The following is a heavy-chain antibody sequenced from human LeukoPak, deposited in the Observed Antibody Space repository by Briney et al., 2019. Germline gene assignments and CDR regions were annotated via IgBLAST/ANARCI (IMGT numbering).Heavy chain of an antibody. CDR1: GGSFSGYY. D-gene: IGHD3-16*02. CDR2: INHSGST. CDR3: ARGSLGYDYVWGSYRPWVY. V-gene: IGHV4-34*01. Sequence: SETLSLTCAVYGGSFSGYYWSWIRQPPGKGLEWIGEINHSGSTNYNPSLKSRVTLSVDTSKNQFSLKLSSVTAADTAVYYCARGSLGYDYVWGSYRPWVYWGQGTLVTVSS. J-gene: IGHJ4*02.